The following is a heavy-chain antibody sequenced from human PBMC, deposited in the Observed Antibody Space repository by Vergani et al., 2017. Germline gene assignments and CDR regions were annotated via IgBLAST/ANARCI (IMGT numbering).Heavy chain of an antibody. J-gene: IGHJ6*02. CDR3: ARVMYRDEASTGYRLEGMDI. D-gene: IGHD3-9*01. Sequence: QVQLQESGPGLVKPSETLSLTCAVSGYSISSGYYWGWIRQPPGKGLEWIGYIYSTGSTNYTPSLNSRVTMSVDTSKNQFSLKLRSVTAADTAVYFCARVMYRDEASTGYRLEGMDIWGQGTTVT. CDR2: IYSTGST. V-gene: IGHV4-61*01. CDR1: GYSISSGYY.